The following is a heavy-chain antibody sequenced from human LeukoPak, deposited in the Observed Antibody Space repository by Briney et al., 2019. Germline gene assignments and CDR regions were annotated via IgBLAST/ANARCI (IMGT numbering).Heavy chain of an antibody. CDR1: GYSFTVFW. CDR3: ARQENLESSQTELDS. CDR2: IYPRDSDI. D-gene: IGHD1-1*01. Sequence: GESLKISCKASGYSFTVFWIAWVRQMPGKGLEWMGTIYPRDSDIRYSPSFQGQVTISADKSITTAYLQWDSLRASDTAMYFCARQENLESSQTELDSWGQGTLVTVSS. J-gene: IGHJ4*02. V-gene: IGHV5-51*01.